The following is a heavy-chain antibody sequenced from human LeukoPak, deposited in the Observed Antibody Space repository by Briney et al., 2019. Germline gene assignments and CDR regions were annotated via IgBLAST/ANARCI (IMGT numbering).Heavy chain of an antibody. V-gene: IGHV1-3*01. CDR3: ARGRQFWSGYFPSGDAFDI. CDR1: GYTFTSYA. J-gene: IGHJ3*02. CDR2: INAGNGNT. D-gene: IGHD3-3*02. Sequence: GASVKVSCKASGYTFTSYAMHWVRQAPGQRLEWMGWINAGNGNTKYSQKFQGRVTITRDTSTSTAYMELSSLRSEDTAVYYCARGRQFWSGYFPSGDAFDIWGQGTMVTVSS.